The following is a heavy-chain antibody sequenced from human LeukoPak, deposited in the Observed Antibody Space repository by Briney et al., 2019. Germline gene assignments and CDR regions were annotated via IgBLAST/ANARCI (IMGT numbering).Heavy chain of an antibody. J-gene: IGHJ3*02. CDR3: ARGYYYDSSGTNDAFDI. D-gene: IGHD3-22*01. CDR2: INPNSGGT. Sequence: ASVKVSCKASGYTFTGYYMHWVRQAPGQGLEWMGWINPNSGGTNYAQKFQGRVTMTRDTSISTAYMELSRLRSDDTAVYYCARGYYYDSSGTNDAFDIWGQGTMVTVSS. V-gene: IGHV1-2*02. CDR1: GYTFTGYY.